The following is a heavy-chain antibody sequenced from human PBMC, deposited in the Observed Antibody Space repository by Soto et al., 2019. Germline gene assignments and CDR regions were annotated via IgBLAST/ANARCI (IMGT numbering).Heavy chain of an antibody. J-gene: IGHJ5*02. CDR2: IITVSGSA. D-gene: IGHD5-12*01. V-gene: IGHV1-69*13. CDR3: ASANRYSGSYTLDA. Sequence: GASVKVSCKASGCTFSSYVISWVRQAPGQGLEWMGGIITVSGSANYAQKFQDRLTMTANVLTTTAYMELSSLTSDDTGVYFCASANRYSGSYTLDAWGQGTLVTVSS. CDR1: GCTFSSYV.